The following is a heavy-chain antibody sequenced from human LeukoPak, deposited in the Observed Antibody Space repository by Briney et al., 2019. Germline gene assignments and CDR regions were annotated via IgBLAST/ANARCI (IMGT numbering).Heavy chain of an antibody. J-gene: IGHJ3*02. Sequence: GGSLRLSCTASGFTFRSYWMSWVRQAPGKGLEWVANINQQGSEKYYVDSVKGRLTISRDNAKNSLFLQLNSLRAEDTAVYYCARNVDAFDIWGQGTMVTVSS. CDR3: ARNVDAFDI. V-gene: IGHV3-7*01. CDR2: INQQGSEK. CDR1: GFTFRSYW.